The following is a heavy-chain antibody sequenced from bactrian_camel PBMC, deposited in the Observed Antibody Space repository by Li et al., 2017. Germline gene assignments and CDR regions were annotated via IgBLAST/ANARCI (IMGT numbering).Heavy chain of an antibody. Sequence: DVQLVESGGGSVEAGGSLRLSCAGSGFAAGSDWYSNIYMGWFRQAPGKGLEWVSRISGGGSPTVYADSVKGRFTISRDNAKNTLYLQLNSLKPEDTAMYYCAKDHPALLVGWVRGEYTYWGQGTQVTVS. CDR1: GFAAGSDWYSNIY. D-gene: IGHD5*01. CDR3: AKDHPALLVGWVRGEYTY. J-gene: IGHJ4*01. V-gene: IGHV3S40*01. CDR2: ISGGGSPT.